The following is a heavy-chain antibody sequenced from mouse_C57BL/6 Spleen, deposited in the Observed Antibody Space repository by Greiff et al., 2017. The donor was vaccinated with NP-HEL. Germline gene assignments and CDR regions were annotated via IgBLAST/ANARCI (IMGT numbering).Heavy chain of an antibody. CDR1: GYTFTGYW. D-gene: IGHD1-1*01. CDR3: ARVPLYYGSSQYYLDY. CDR2: ILPGSGST. Sequence: QVQLQQSGAELMKPGASVKLSCKATGYTFTGYWIEWVKQRPGHGLEWIGEILPGSGSTNYNEKFKGKATFTADTSSNTAYMQLSSLTTEDSAIYYCARVPLYYGSSQYYLDYWGQGTTLTVSS. V-gene: IGHV1-9*01. J-gene: IGHJ2*01.